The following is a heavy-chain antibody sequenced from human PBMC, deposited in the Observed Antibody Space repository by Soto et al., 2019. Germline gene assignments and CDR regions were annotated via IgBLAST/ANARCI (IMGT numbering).Heavy chain of an antibody. V-gene: IGHV4-59*01. CDR1: GDSIGTYY. CDR2: VHYSGST. CDR3: ARESEGGDPKDWLDP. D-gene: IGHD3-16*01. Sequence: PSETLSLTCIVSGDSIGTYYLSLVRQPPGKGLEWLGFVHYSGSTQYNPSLKGRVTISVDMSKNQLSLKLRSVTAADTAVYYCARESEGGDPKDWLDPWGKGPVVTVSS. J-gene: IGHJ5*02.